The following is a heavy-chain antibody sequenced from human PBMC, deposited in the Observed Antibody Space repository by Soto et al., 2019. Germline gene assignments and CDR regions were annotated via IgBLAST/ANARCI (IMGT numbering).Heavy chain of an antibody. V-gene: IGHV3-15*01. D-gene: IGHD4-17*01. Sequence: EVQLVESGGGLVKPGGSLRLSCAASGFTFSNAWMSWVRQAPGKGLEWVGRIKSKTDGGTTDYAAPVKGRFTISRDDSKNTLYLQMNSLKTEDTAVYYCTPIGNAVTTGDYWGQGTLVTVSS. J-gene: IGHJ4*02. CDR1: GFTFSNAW. CDR2: IKSKTDGGTT. CDR3: TPIGNAVTTGDY.